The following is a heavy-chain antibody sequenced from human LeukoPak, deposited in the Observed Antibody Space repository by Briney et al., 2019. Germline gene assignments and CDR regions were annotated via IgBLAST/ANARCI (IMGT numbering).Heavy chain of an antibody. CDR2: IHYSGST. V-gene: IGHV4-30-4*08. J-gene: IGHJ4*02. Sequence: SQTLSLTCTVSGGSISSGDYYWSWIRQPPGRGLEWIGYIHYSGSTYYNPSLKSRVSISVDTSKNQFSLKLSSVTAADTAVYYCAREDGDYSLDYWGQGTLVTVSS. D-gene: IGHD4-17*01. CDR3: AREDGDYSLDY. CDR1: GGSISSGDYY.